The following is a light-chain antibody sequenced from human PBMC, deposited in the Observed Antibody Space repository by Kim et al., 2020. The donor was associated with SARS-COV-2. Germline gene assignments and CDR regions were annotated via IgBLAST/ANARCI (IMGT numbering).Light chain of an antibody. CDR2: GAS. J-gene: IGKJ4*01. CDR3: QQYGTSHPLT. Sequence: EIMLTQSPGTLSLSPGERATLSCRASQTVTSSYLAWYQHKHGQAPRLLIYGASTRATDIPDRFSGSGSGTDFTLTISRLEPEDFAVYYCQQYGTSHPLTFGGGTKVDIK. V-gene: IGKV3-20*01. CDR1: QTVTSSY.